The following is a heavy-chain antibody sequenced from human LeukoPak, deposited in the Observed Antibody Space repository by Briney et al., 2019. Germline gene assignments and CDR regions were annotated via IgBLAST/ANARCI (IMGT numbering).Heavy chain of an antibody. V-gene: IGHV6-1*01. Sequence: SQTLSLTCAISGDSVSSNSAAWNWIRHSPSRGLKWLGRTYYRYTWYNDNAVSVKSRITNNPDQSKNQFSLQLNSVTPEDTAVYYWARSPVEDSYNSYVDYWGQGTLVTVSS. CDR3: ARSPVEDSYNSYVDY. CDR1: GDSVSSNSAA. J-gene: IGHJ4*02. D-gene: IGHD5-18*01. CDR2: TYYRYTWYN.